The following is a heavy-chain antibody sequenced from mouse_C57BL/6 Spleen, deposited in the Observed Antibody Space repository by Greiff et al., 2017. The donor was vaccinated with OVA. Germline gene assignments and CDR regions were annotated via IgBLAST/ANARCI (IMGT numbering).Heavy chain of an antibody. CDR1: GFTFSSYA. J-gene: IGHJ4*01. V-gene: IGHV5-4*01. CDR3: ARDRDYDEGYAMDY. CDR2: ISDGGSYT. Sequence: EVKLVESGGGLVKPGGSLKLSCAASGFTFSSYAMSWVRQTPEKRLEWVATISDGGSYTYYPDNVKGRFTISRDNAKNNLYLQMSHLKSEDTAMYYCARDRDYDEGYAMDYWGQGTSVTVSS. D-gene: IGHD2-4*01.